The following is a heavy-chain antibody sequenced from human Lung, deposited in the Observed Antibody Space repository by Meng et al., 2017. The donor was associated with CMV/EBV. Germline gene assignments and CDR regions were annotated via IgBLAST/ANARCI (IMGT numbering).Heavy chain of an antibody. CDR2: IYYTGNT. J-gene: IGHJ5*02. Sequence: LTCTVSGGSIRSHGCCWGWVRQPPGRGLRWIGGIYYTGNTYQNPSLKSRVIMSVDTSKNQFSLELTSVTAADTAVYYCASPSPHYDTWGQGTLVTVSS. V-gene: IGHV4-39*01. CDR1: GGSIRSHGCC. D-gene: IGHD3-9*01. CDR3: ASPSPHYDT.